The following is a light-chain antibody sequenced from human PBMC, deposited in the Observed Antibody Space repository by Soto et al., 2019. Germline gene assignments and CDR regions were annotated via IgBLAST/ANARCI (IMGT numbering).Light chain of an antibody. V-gene: IGKV3-11*01. CDR1: QSVSSY. J-gene: IGKJ3*01. CDR3: QQRSNWPIT. Sequence: EIVLTQSPATLSLSPGERATLSCRASQSVSSYLAWYQQKPGQAPRLLIYDAFNRATGIPARFSGCGSGTDFTLTISRLEPEDFAVYYCQQRSNWPITFGPGTKVDIK. CDR2: DAF.